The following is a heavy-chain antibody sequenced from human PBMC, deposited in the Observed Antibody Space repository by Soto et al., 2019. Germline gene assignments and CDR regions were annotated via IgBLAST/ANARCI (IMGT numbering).Heavy chain of an antibody. CDR3: AKIHCGGDCYAGNFDY. D-gene: IGHD2-21*02. CDR1: VFTCSSYA. CDR2: ISGSGGST. Sequence: WWSLRLSCSASVFTCSSYAMSWGRQAPGKGLEWVSAISGSGGSTYYADSVKGRFTISRDNSKNTLYLQVNSLRAEDTAVYYCAKIHCGGDCYAGNFDYWGQGTLVTVSS. J-gene: IGHJ4*02. V-gene: IGHV3-23*01.